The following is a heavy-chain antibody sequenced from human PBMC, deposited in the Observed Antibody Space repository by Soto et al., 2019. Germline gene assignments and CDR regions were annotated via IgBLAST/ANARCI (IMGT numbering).Heavy chain of an antibody. J-gene: IGHJ3*01. V-gene: IGHV5-10-1*01. CDR2: IDPGDSDT. CDR3: ASDGDANCYYTFDF. CDR1: GGSLTRSW. Sequence: GESLTISVTSSGGSLTRSWIRWGRQMPGKGLEWMGRIDPGDSDTTYNPSFQGHVTISADKSINTAYLQWSSLKASDTAMYYCASDGDANCYYTFDFWGQGTMVTVSS. D-gene: IGHD2-21*01.